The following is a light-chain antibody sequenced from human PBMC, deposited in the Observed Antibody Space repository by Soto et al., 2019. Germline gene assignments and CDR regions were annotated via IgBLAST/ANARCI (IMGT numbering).Light chain of an antibody. CDR3: QQYNSYSPWT. V-gene: IGKV1-5*01. Sequence: DIQMTQSPSTLSASVGDRVTITCRASQSISSWLAWYQQKPGKAPKLLIYDASSLESGGPSRFSGSGSGTDFTLTISSLQPDDFATYYGQQYNSYSPWTCGQGTKVEIK. J-gene: IGKJ1*01. CDR1: QSISSW. CDR2: DAS.